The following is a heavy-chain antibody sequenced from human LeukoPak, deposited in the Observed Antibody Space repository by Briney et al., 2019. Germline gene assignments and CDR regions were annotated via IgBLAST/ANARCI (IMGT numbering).Heavy chain of an antibody. J-gene: IGHJ4*02. V-gene: IGHV3-23*01. CDR1: GFIFSSYA. Sequence: GGSLRLSCAVSGFIFSSYAMSWVRQAPGKGLEWVSGISGSGGSTYYADSVKGRFTISRDNSKNTLYLQMNSLRAEDTAVYYCARALDYYGSGSYHYWGQGTLVTVSS. CDR2: ISGSGGST. CDR3: ARALDYYGSGSYHY. D-gene: IGHD3-10*01.